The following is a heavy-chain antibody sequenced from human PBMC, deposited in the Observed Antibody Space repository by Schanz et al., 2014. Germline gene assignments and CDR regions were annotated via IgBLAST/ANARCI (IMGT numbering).Heavy chain of an antibody. J-gene: IGHJ4*02. CDR1: GFTFSTYA. CDR2: ISNDGSSK. V-gene: IGHV3-30*01. D-gene: IGHD3-10*01. Sequence: QVQLVESGGGVVQPGRSLRLSCAASGFTFSTYAMHWVRQAPGKGLEWVAYISNDGSSKYYADSVKGRFTISRDNSKNTLYLQMNSLRTEDTAVYYCARSEMDRGVIWGYWGQGTLVTVSS. CDR3: ARSEMDRGVIWGY.